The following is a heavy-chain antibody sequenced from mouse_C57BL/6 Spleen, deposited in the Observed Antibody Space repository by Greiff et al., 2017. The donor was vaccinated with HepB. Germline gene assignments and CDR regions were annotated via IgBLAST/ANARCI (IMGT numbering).Heavy chain of an antibody. D-gene: IGHD1-1*01. J-gene: IGHJ3*01. Sequence: EVKLVESVAELVRPGASVKLSCTASGFNIKNTYMHWVKQRPEQGLEWIGRIDPANGNTKYAPKFQGKATITADTSSNTAYLQLSSLTSEDTAIYYCARRGGYYYGSSPFAYWGQGTLVTVSA. CDR2: IDPANGNT. CDR1: GFNIKNTY. V-gene: IGHV14-3*01. CDR3: ARRGGYYYGSSPFAY.